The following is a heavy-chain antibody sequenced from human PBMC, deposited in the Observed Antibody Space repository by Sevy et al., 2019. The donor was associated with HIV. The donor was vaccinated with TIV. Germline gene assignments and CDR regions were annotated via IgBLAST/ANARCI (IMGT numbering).Heavy chain of an antibody. D-gene: IGHD3-10*01. CDR1: GGSISIYY. V-gene: IGHV4-59*13. J-gene: IGHJ1*01. CDR2: IYYSGST. Sequence: SETLSLTCTVSGGSISIYYWSWIRQPPGKGLEWIGYIYYSGSTNYNPSLKSRVTMSVDTSKNQFSLKLRSVTAADTAVYYCARGNMVLEDSKYFQDWGQGALVTVSS. CDR3: ARGNMVLEDSKYFQD.